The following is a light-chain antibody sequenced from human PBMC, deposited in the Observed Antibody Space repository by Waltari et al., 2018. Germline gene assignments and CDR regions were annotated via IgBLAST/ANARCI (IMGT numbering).Light chain of an antibody. CDR1: PSISIW. J-gene: IGKJ2*01. V-gene: IGKV1-5*01. CDR3: QHYNIYPYT. Sequence: DIQMTQSPSTLSASVGDRVTITCRASPSISIWLAWYQQTPGKAPKLLIYDASTLQGGVPSTFSGSGSGTEFTLTISSLQPDDFATYYCQHYNIYPYTFGQGTKVEIK. CDR2: DAS.